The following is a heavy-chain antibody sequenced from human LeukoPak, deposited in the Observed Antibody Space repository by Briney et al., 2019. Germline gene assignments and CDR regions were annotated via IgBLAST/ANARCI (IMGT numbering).Heavy chain of an antibody. Sequence: PGGSLRLSCAASGFTFSSYAMSWVRQAPGKGLEWVSTISGSGGSTYYADSVKGRFTISRDNSKNTLYLQMNSLRAEDTAVYYCAKDRDYSDSSGYYRGPGFQHWGQGTLVTVSS. D-gene: IGHD3-22*01. CDR1: GFTFSSYA. J-gene: IGHJ1*01. CDR2: ISGSGGST. V-gene: IGHV3-23*01. CDR3: AKDRDYSDSSGYYRGPGFQH.